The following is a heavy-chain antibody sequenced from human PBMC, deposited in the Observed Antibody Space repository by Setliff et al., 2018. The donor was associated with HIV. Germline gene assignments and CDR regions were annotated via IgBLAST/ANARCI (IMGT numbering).Heavy chain of an antibody. Sequence: SETLSLTCAVSGYSISSGYYWGWIRQPAGKGLEWIGRIYTSGSTNYNPSLKSRVTISVDTSKNHFSLKLRSVTAADTAVYYCAQLGMVDDFDYWGQGTLVTVSS. CDR3: AQLGMVDDFDY. V-gene: IGHV4-38-2*01. D-gene: IGHD1-1*01. CDR1: GYSISSGYY. CDR2: IYTSGST. J-gene: IGHJ4*02.